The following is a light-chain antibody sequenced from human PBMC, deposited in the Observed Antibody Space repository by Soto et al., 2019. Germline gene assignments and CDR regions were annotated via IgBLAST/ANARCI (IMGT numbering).Light chain of an antibody. CDR1: QSVSSN. CDR2: GAS. J-gene: IGKJ2*01. CDR3: QQYNFWPRT. V-gene: IGKV3-15*01. Sequence: EIVMTQSPATLSVSPGERATLSCRASQSVSSNLAWYQQKPGQAPRLLIYGASIRATGIPARFSGSGSGTESTLTISSLKSCYFAVRSCQQYNFWPRTFGQGTKLEIK.